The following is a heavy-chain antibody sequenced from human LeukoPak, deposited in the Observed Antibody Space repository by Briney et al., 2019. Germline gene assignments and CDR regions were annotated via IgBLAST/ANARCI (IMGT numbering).Heavy chain of an antibody. J-gene: IGHJ4*02. Sequence: SQTLSLTCTVSGGSISSGSYYWSWIRQPAGKGLEWIGRIYTSGSTNYNPSLKSRVTISVDTSKNQFSLKLSSVTAADTAVYYCARDLYYGPGSQFDYWGQGTLVTVSS. CDR1: GGSISSGSYY. D-gene: IGHD3-10*01. V-gene: IGHV4-61*02. CDR2: IYTSGST. CDR3: ARDLYYGPGSQFDY.